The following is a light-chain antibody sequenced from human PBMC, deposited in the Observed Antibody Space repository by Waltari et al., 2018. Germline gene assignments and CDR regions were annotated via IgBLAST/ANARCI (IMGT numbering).Light chain of an antibody. CDR1: DSTIGANS. V-gene: IGLV1-44*01. CDR3: ASWDDRLDSYV. Sequence: QSVLTQAPPASGTPGRGVTVSCSGSDSTIGANSVTWYQPVPGAAPKVLIYRSNQRPSGAPDRFSGSKSGTSASLAISGLRSEDEADYYCASWDDRLDSYVFGTGTRVTVL. J-gene: IGLJ1*01. CDR2: RSN.